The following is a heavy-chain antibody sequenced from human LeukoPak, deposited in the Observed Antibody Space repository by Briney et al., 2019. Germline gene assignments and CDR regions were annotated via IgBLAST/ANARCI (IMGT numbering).Heavy chain of an antibody. CDR3: ARVAMVTDIPTDYYYYGMDV. CDR1: GYTFTGYY. CDR2: INPNSGGT. V-gene: IGHV1-2*04. D-gene: IGHD5-18*01. Sequence: ASVKVSCKASGYTFTGYYMHWVRQAPGQGLEWMGWINPNSGGTNYAQKFQGWVTVTRDTSISTAYMELSRLRSDDTAVYYCARVAMVTDIPTDYYYYGMDVWGQGTTVTVSS. J-gene: IGHJ6*02.